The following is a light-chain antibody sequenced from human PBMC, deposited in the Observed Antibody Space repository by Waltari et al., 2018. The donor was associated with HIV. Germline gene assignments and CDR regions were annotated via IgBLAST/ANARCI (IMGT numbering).Light chain of an antibody. CDR3: SSYASNNTFVV. Sequence: HSALTQPPSASGPPGQTVTLSCTRPRSDIDRYEFVSWYQLQPDKVPKLIIYEVNKRPSGIPDRFSGSKSDNTASLTVSGLQTDDEAVYYCSSYASNNTFVVFGGGTRLTVL. V-gene: IGLV2-8*01. CDR1: RSDIDRYEF. J-gene: IGLJ2*01. CDR2: EVN.